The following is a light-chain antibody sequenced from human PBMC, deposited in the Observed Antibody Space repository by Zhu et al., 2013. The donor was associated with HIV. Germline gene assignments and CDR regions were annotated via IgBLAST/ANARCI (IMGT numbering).Light chain of an antibody. CDR3: QSYDSTSNWV. V-gene: IGLV1-40*01. J-gene: IGLJ3*02. CDR1: SSNIGAHYD. Sequence: QSVLTQPPSVSGAPGQRVTISCTGSSSNIGAHYDVHWYQQLPGTAPKLLIFGNNNRPSGVPDRFSGSKSGTSASLAITGLQAEDEADYYCQSYDSTSNWVFGGGTKLTVL. CDR2: GNN.